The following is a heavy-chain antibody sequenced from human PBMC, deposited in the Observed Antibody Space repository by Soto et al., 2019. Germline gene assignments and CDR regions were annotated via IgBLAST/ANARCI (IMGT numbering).Heavy chain of an antibody. V-gene: IGHV3-21*01. CDR3: AIRFTGAVDV. CDR1: EFTFSTFS. D-gene: IGHD1-1*01. CDR2: ISRSSDSI. Sequence: VQLVESGGGLVKPGGSLRLSCVASEFTFSTFSMNWIRQAPGKGLEWVASISRSSDSIYYADSVKGRFTISRDNAKQSLYLQMDNLRAEDTAVFYCAIRFTGAVDVWGLGTMVTVSS. J-gene: IGHJ3*01.